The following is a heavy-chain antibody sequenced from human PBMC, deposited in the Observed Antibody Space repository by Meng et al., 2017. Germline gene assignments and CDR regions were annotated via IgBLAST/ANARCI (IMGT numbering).Heavy chain of an antibody. Sequence: QLVQAVPDVEKPGASVVLSCDHSVCTFAGYCLPGLRQAPGQGLEWMRLIDPNNDHTQYAQDFQGRVTMTSDTSISTVYMELNGLRSYDTAVYYCARDEDISAAGKLVGDYWGQGTLVTVSS. J-gene: IGHJ4*02. D-gene: IGHD6-13*01. CDR1: VCTFAGYC. V-gene: IGHV1-2*06. CDR2: IDPNNDHT. CDR3: ARDEDISAAGKLVGDY.